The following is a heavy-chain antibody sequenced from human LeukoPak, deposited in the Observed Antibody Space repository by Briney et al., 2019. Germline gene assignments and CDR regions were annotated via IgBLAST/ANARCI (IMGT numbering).Heavy chain of an antibody. CDR2: INHSGST. CDR1: GWSFSGYY. J-gene: IGHJ4*02. CDR3: ARTIVPAVDFDY. Sequence: PSETLSLTCAAYGWSFSGYYWSWIRQPPGKGLEWIGEINHSGSTNYNPSLKSRVTISVDTSKNQFSLKLSSVTAADTAVYYCARTIVPAVDFDYWGQGTLVTVSS. D-gene: IGHD2-2*01. V-gene: IGHV4-34*01.